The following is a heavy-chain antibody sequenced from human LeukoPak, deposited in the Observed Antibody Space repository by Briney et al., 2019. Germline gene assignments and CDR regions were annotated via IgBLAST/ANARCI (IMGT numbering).Heavy chain of an antibody. CDR1: NYAISNSLY. V-gene: IGHV4-38-2*02. CDR3: ARGTYGYYMDV. Sequence: SEPLSLTCSGSNYAISNSLYWGWLRQPPGKGLEWIGSIYRSGSPFYNPSLKGRVTISLDTSKNQFSLKLSSVPAADTAVYFCARGTYGYYMDVWGKGTTVTVSS. J-gene: IGHJ6*03. CDR2: IYRSGSP. D-gene: IGHD4-17*01.